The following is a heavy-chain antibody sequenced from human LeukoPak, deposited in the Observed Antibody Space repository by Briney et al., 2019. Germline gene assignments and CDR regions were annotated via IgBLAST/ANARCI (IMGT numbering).Heavy chain of an antibody. V-gene: IGHV1-8*02. CDR2: MNPNSGNT. D-gene: IGHD3-10*01. CDR3: ARRIRGAPTDY. Sequence: ASVKVSCKASGYTFTDYYMHWVRQAPGQGLEWMGWMNPNSGNTGYAQKFQGRVTMTRNTSISTANMGLSSLTSEDTAVYYCARRIRGAPTDYWGQGTLVTVSS. J-gene: IGHJ4*02. CDR1: GYTFTDYY.